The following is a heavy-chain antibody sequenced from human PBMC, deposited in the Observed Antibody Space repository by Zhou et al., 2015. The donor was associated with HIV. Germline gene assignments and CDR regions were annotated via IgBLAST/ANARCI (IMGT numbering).Heavy chain of an antibody. V-gene: IGHV1-69*13. D-gene: IGHD3-22*01. CDR3: ASYYYDSGGPWDPHYFDY. CDR1: GYTFSSLG. Sequence: QVQLVQSGAEVKKPGASMKVSCKAFGYTFSSLGISWVRQAPGQGLEWVGGIIPIFVTANYAQKFQVRVTITADESTSTAYMELSSLRSEDTAVYYCASYYYDSGGPWDPHYFDYWGQGTLVTVSS. CDR2: IIPIFVTA. J-gene: IGHJ4*02.